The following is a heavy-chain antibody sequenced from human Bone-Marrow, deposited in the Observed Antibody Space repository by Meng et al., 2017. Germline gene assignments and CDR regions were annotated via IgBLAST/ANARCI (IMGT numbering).Heavy chain of an antibody. Sequence: GESLKISCAASGFTFSSYAMSWVRQAPGKGLEWVSYISGSGDTMYHADSVKGRFTISRDNAKNSLYLQMNSLRSEDTAVYYCARDGNLGWSFDYWGQGTLVTVSS. CDR2: ISGSGDTM. J-gene: IGHJ4*02. CDR3: ARDGNLGWSFDY. CDR1: GFTFSSYA. D-gene: IGHD2-15*01. V-gene: IGHV3-48*03.